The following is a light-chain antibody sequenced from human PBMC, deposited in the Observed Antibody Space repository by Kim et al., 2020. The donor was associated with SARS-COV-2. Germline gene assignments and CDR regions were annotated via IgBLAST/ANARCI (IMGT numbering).Light chain of an antibody. CDR2: DVS. V-gene: IGLV2-14*03. J-gene: IGLJ1*01. CDR3: TSYTSSSTLPYA. CDR1: SSDVGAYNY. Sequence: QSALTQPASVSGSPGQSITISCTGTSSDVGAYNYVSWYQQHPGKAPKLMIYDVSNRPSGVSNRFSGSKSGNTASLTISGLQAEDEADYYCTSYTSSSTLPYAFGTGTQLTVL.